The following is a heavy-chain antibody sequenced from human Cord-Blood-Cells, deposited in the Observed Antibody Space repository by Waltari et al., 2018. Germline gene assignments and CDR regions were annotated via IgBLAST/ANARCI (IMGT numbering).Heavy chain of an antibody. D-gene: IGHD6-6*01. J-gene: IGHJ4*02. CDR1: GYTFTGYY. CDR2: INPNSGGT. Sequence: QVQLVQSGAEVKKPGASVKVSCKASGYTFTGYYMHWVRQAPGQGLEWMGWINPNSGGTNYAQNFQGRVTMTRDTSISTAYMELSRLRSDDTAVYYCARDYEYSSSCDYWGQGTLVTVSS. V-gene: IGHV1-2*02. CDR3: ARDYEYSSSCDY.